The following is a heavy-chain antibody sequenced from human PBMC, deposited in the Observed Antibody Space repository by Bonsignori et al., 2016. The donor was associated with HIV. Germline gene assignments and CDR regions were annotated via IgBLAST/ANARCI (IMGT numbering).Heavy chain of an antibody. V-gene: IGHV3-23*01. CDR3: RHLLAASTYG. D-gene: IGHD2-15*01. Sequence: DVQLLESGGGLVQPGGSLRISCAASGLTFRNYAMTWVRQAPGKGLQWVSTISDSGDTTYYADSVRGQFTISRDNSQETRYYLQLEQTESTKTTDLFNYCRHLLAASTYG. J-gene: IGHJ6*01. CDR2: ISDSGDTT. CDR1: GLTFRNYA.